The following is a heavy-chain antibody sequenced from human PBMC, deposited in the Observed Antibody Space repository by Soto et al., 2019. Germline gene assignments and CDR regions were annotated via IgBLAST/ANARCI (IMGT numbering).Heavy chain of an antibody. V-gene: IGHV1-18*04. CDR2: ISAYNGNT. D-gene: IGHD5-12*01. CDR1: GYTFTSYG. J-gene: IGHJ4*02. Sequence: ASVKVSCKASGYTFTSYGISWVRQAPGQGLEWMGWISAYNGNTNYAQKLQGRVTMTTDTSTSTAYMELRSLRSDDAAVYYCARVARGYSGPHFDYWGQGTLVTVSS. CDR3: ARVARGYSGPHFDY.